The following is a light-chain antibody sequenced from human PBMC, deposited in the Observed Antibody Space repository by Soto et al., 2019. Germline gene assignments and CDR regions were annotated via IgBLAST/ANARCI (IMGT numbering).Light chain of an antibody. Sequence: DIQMTQSPSSVSASVGYIVTITCRASQGISSWLAWYQKKTGKAPKLLIYAASSLQSGVPSRLRGSGYGTDLTITISSMKNEDFETYYCQQANSFTLTFGQGTRLEIK. CDR2: AAS. V-gene: IGKV1-12*01. CDR1: QGISSW. CDR3: QQANSFTLT. J-gene: IGKJ5*01.